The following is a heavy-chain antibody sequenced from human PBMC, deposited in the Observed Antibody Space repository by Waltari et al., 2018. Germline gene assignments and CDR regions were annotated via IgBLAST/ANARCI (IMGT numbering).Heavy chain of an antibody. V-gene: IGHV3-21*01. CDR3: ARSLPTRSSSWYRGGFDY. CDR1: GFTFSSYS. CDR2: ISSSSSYI. D-gene: IGHD6-13*01. Sequence: EVQLVESGVGLVKPGGSLRLSCAASGFTFSSYSMNWVRQAPGKGLEWVSSISSSSSYIYYADSVKGRFTISRDNAKNSLYLQMNSLRAEDTAVYYCARSLPTRSSSWYRGGFDYWGQGTLVTVSS. J-gene: IGHJ4*02.